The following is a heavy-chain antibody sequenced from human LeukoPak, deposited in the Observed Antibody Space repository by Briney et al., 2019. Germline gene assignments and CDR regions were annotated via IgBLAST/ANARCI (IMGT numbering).Heavy chain of an antibody. J-gene: IGHJ4*02. CDR3: ARGGGGGYCSGGSCYGVYYFDY. CDR1: GFTFSSYS. V-gene: IGHV3-21*01. Sequence: GGSLRLSCAASGFTFSSYSMNWVRQAPGKGQEWVSSISSSSSYIYYADSVKGRLTISRDNAKDSLYLQMNSLRAEDTAVYYCARGGGGGYCSGGSCYGVYYFDYWGQGTLVTVSS. D-gene: IGHD2-15*01. CDR2: ISSSSSYI.